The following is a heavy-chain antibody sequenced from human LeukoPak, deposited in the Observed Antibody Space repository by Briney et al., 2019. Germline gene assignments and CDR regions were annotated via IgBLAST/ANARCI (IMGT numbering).Heavy chain of an antibody. Sequence: GGSLRLSCAASGFTFNSYSMSWVRQAPGKGLEWVSYVSSTSTVIYYADSVKGRFAVSRDNAKNSLYLQMNSLRAGDTAVYYCARIIVVLPAAIRDYMDVWGKGTTVTVSS. V-gene: IGHV3-48*01. CDR3: ARIIVVLPAAIRDYMDV. CDR1: GFTFNSYS. J-gene: IGHJ6*03. CDR2: VSSTSTVI. D-gene: IGHD2-2*01.